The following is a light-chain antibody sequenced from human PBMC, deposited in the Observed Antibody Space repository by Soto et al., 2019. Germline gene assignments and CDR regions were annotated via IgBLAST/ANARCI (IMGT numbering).Light chain of an antibody. CDR3: SSYTSSSTLYV. J-gene: IGLJ1*01. CDR2: EVN. CDR1: SSDVGGYTY. Sequence: LAQPASVSGSPRQSITISCTGASSDVGGYTYVSWYQQHPGKAPKLMIYEVNNRPSGVSNRFSGSKSGNTASLTISGLQAEDEADYYCSSYTSSSTLYVFGTGTKVTVL. V-gene: IGLV2-14*01.